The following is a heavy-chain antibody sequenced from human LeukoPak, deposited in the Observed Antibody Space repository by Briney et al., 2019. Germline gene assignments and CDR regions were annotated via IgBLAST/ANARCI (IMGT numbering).Heavy chain of an antibody. CDR2: INHSGST. D-gene: IGHD4-17*01. Sequence: SETLSLTCTVSGGSISSYYWSWIRQPPGKGLEWIGEINHSGSTNYNPSLKSRVTISVDTSKNQFSLKLSSVTAADTAVYYCAREGNPMTTVTTSWFDPWGQGTLVTVSS. J-gene: IGHJ5*02. V-gene: IGHV4-34*01. CDR1: GGSISSYY. CDR3: AREGNPMTTVTTSWFDP.